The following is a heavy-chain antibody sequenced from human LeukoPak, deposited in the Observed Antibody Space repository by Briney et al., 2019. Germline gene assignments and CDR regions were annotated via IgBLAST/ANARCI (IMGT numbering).Heavy chain of an antibody. CDR2: LNPNVGIT. D-gene: IGHD4-11*01. V-gene: IGHV1-2*02. CDR1: GYTFTHYY. CDR3: RVYDYSSFSLGV. Sequence: GASVKVSCKASGYTFTHYYIHGLRQAPGQGLEWMGWLNPNVGITESSQRFKDRVTLTQDTSLSTAYIELSSLSSDDTVRYCARVYDYSSFSLGVWGRGTLLIVSS. J-gene: IGHJ3*01.